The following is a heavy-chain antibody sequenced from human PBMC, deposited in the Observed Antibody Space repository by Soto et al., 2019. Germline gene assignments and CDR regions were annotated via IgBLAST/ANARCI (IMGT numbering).Heavy chain of an antibody. V-gene: IGHV4-4*02. D-gene: IGHD5-18*01. CDR1: GGSISSGNW. Sequence: SETLSLTCAVSGGSISSGNWWSWVRQSPRKGLEWIGEISHSGNTNHNPSLKSRVTISIDKSKNQFSLKLTSVTAADTAVYYCASHRGNTYGAYDYWGQGTLVTVSS. J-gene: IGHJ4*02. CDR3: ASHRGNTYGAYDY. CDR2: ISHSGNT.